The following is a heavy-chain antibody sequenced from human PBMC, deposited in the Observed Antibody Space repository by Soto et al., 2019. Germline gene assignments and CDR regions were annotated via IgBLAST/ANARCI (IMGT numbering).Heavy chain of an antibody. CDR3: ARGGSYYTDYYYYGMDV. Sequence: GASVKVSCKASGYTFTGYYMHWVRQAPGQGLEWMGWINPNSGGTNYAQKFQGWVTMTRDTSISTAYMELSRLRSDDTAVYYCARGGSYYTDYYYYGMDVWGQGTTVTVSS. CDR1: GYTFTGYY. V-gene: IGHV1-2*04. J-gene: IGHJ6*02. CDR2: INPNSGGT. D-gene: IGHD1-26*01.